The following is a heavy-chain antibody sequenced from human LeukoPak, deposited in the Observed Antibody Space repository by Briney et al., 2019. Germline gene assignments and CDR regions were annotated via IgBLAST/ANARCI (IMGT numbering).Heavy chain of an antibody. D-gene: IGHD3-22*01. Sequence: PGGSLRLSCAASGFTVSSNEMSWVRQAPGKGLEWVSSISSSSSYIYYADSVEGRFTISRGNAKNSLYLQMNSLRAEDTAVYYCASTPYDRDDYWGQGTLVTVSS. CDR2: ISSSSSYI. CDR3: ASTPYDRDDY. J-gene: IGHJ4*02. CDR1: GFTVSSNE. V-gene: IGHV3-21*01.